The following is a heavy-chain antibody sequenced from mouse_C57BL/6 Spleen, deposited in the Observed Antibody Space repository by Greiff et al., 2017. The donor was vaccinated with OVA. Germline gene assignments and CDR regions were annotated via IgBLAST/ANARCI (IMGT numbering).Heavy chain of an antibody. CDR3: ARGPFITTVVEGYAMDY. D-gene: IGHD1-1*01. CDR1: GYTFTDYY. V-gene: IGHV1-75*01. Sequence: QVQLQQSGPELVKPGASVKISCKASGYTFTDYYINWVKQRPGQGLEWIGWIFPGSGSTYYNEKFKGKATLTVDKSSSTAYMLLSSLTSEDSAVYFCARGPFITTVVEGYAMDYWGQGTSVTVSS. CDR2: IFPGSGST. J-gene: IGHJ4*01.